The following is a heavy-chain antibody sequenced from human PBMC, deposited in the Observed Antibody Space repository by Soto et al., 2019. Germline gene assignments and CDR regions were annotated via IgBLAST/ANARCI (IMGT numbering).Heavy chain of an antibody. D-gene: IGHD3-9*01. Sequence: EVQLVEPGGGLVQPGGSLRLSCAASGFTDNSNYMSWIRQAPGKGLEWVSVMYRDGSTYYAVSVKGRFIISKDNANDTRYFQMNSLRAEDTAVYYCATVTKYDILTGFYPCWGQGTLVTVSS. J-gene: IGHJ4*02. CDR1: GFTDNSNY. V-gene: IGHV3-66*01. CDR2: MYRDGST. CDR3: ATVTKYDILTGFYPC.